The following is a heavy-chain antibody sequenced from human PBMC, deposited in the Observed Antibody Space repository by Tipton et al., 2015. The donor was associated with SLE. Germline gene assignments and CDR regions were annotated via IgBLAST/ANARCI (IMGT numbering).Heavy chain of an antibody. V-gene: IGHV1-2*02. CDR2: INPNLGGT. Sequence: QSGPEVKKPGASVKVSCKASGYSLPDYFIHWVRQAPGQGFEWVGWINPNLGGTNYAQKFQGRVTMTRDTSVSTAFLELSSLRSDDTAVYYCALERWLQVLDSWGQGTLVTVSS. D-gene: IGHD5-24*01. CDR1: GYSLPDYF. J-gene: IGHJ4*02. CDR3: ALERWLQVLDS.